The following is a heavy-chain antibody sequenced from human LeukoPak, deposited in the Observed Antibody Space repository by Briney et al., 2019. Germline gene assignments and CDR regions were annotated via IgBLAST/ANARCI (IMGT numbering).Heavy chain of an antibody. D-gene: IGHD3-10*02. J-gene: IGHJ6*04. V-gene: IGHV3-48*04. CDR3: AELGITMVGGV. CDR2: ISSSGSTI. Sequence: GGSLRLSCAASGFTFSSYSMNWVRQAPGKGLEGVSYISSSGSTIYYADSVKGRFTISRDNAKNSLYLQMNSLRAEDTAVYYCAELGITMVGGVWGKGTTVTISS. CDR1: GFTFSSYS.